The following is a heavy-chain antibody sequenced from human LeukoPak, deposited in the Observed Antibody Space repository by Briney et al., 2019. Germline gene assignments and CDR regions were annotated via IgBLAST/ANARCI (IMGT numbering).Heavy chain of an antibody. CDR2: ISSSGSTI. Sequence: GGSLRLSCAASGFTFSDYYMSWIRQAPGKGLEWVSYISSSGSTIYYADSVKGRFTISRDNAKNSLYLQMNSLRVEDTAVYYCARRGGSSSRRSPIDYWGQGTLVTVSS. CDR3: ARRGGSSSRRSPIDY. D-gene: IGHD6-6*01. J-gene: IGHJ4*02. CDR1: GFTFSDYY. V-gene: IGHV3-11*04.